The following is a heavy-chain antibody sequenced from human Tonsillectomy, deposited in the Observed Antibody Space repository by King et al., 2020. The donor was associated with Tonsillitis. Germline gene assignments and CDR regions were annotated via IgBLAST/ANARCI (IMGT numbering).Heavy chain of an antibody. V-gene: IGHV4-34*01. J-gene: IGHJ5*02. D-gene: IGHD4-17*01. Sequence: VQLQQWGAGLLKPSETLSLTCAVYGGSFSGYYWSWIRQSPEKGLEWIGQINHSGSTNYNPSLKSRVTISVDTSKNQFSLKLSAVTAADTAVYYCASPYGDSPAWGQGTLVTVSS. CDR3: ASPYGDSPA. CDR2: INHSGST. CDR1: GGSFSGYY.